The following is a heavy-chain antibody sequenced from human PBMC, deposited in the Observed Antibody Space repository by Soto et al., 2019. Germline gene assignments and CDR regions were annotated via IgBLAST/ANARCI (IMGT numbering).Heavy chain of an antibody. CDR3: ARAFCTNGVCYYFFDY. D-gene: IGHD2-8*01. CDR1: GFTFGTYA. V-gene: IGHV3-33*01. CDR2: IYYDGSNR. J-gene: IGHJ4*01. Sequence: HPGGSLRLSCAASGFTFGTYAMHWVRQAPGKGLEWVAVIYYDGSNRYYGDAVKGRFTISRDNSKSTLYLQMSSLRAEDTAVYYCARAFCTNGVCYYFFDYWGHATLVTVSS.